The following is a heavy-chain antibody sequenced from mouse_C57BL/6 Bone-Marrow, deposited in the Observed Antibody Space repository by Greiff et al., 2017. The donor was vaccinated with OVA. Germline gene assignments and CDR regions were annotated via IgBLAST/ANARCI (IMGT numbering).Heavy chain of an antibody. J-gene: IGHJ4*01. V-gene: IGHV3-6*01. D-gene: IGHD2-2*01. CDR3: ARGGGNDVGAMDY. Sequence: EVQLQESGPGLVKPSQSLSLTCSVTGYSITSGYYWNWIRQFPGNKLEWMGYISYDGSNNYNPSLKNRISINRDTSKNQFFLKLNSVTTEDTATYYCARGGGNDVGAMDYWGQGTSVTVSS. CDR2: ISYDGSN. CDR1: GYSITSGYY.